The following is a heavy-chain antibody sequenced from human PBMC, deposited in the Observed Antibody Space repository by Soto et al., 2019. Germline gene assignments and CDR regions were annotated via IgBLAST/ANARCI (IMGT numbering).Heavy chain of an antibody. CDR1: GFTFSGYA. V-gene: IGHV3-23*01. D-gene: IGHD2-21*01. Sequence: EVQLLESGGGLVQPGGSLRLSCAASGFTFSGYAMNWVRQAPGKGLEWLSRISDSGGSTYYADSVKGRFTISRDNSKNTLYLQLNSLRAEDTAVYYCAKGVILLGYYYDYMDVWGKGTTVTVSS. J-gene: IGHJ6*03. CDR3: AKGVILLGYYYDYMDV. CDR2: ISDSGGST.